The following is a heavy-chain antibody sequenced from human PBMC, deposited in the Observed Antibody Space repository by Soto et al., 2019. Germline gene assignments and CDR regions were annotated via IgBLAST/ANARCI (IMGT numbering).Heavy chain of an antibody. V-gene: IGHV4-31*03. CDR1: GGSISSGGYY. CDR3: ASLTIFGVPPYYYYYMDV. D-gene: IGHD3-3*01. Sequence: SETLSLTCTVSGGSISSGGYYWSWIRQHPGKGLEWIGYIYYSGSTYYNPSLKSRVTISVDTSKNQFSLKLSSVTAADTAVYYFASLTIFGVPPYYYYYMDVWGKGTTVTVSS. CDR2: IYYSGST. J-gene: IGHJ6*03.